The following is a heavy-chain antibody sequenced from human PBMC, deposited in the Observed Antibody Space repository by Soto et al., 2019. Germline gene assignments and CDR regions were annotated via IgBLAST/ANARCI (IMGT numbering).Heavy chain of an antibody. D-gene: IGHD1-26*01. Sequence: QVQLVESGGGVVQPGRSLRLSCAASGFTFSSYAMHWVRQAPGKGLEWVAVISYDGSNKYYADSVKGRFTISRDNAKNTLYLQMNSLRAEDTAVYYCARDGELWGNYFDYWGQGTLVTVSS. CDR1: GFTFSSYA. J-gene: IGHJ4*02. V-gene: IGHV3-30-3*01. CDR2: ISYDGSNK. CDR3: ARDGELWGNYFDY.